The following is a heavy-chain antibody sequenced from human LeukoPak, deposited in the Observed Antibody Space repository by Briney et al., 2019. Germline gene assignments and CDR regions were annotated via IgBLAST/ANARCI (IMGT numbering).Heavy chain of an antibody. CDR1: GFTFSSYS. Sequence: GGSLRLSCAASGFTFSSYSMNWVRQAPGKGLEWVSYISSSSSTIYYADSVKGRFTISRDNAKNSLYLQMNSLRGEDTAVYYCATNRRPVWYGMDVWGQGTTVTVSS. J-gene: IGHJ6*02. CDR3: ATNRRPVWYGMDV. V-gene: IGHV3-48*01. CDR2: ISSSSSTI.